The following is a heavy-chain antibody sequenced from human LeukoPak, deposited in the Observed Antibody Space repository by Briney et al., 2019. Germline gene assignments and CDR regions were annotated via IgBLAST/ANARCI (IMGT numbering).Heavy chain of an antibody. Sequence: PSQTLSLTCTVSGGSISSGRYYWSWIRQPAGKALEWIGRLSSTGSTNYNPSLKSRVTISVDTSKNQFALNLSSVTAADTAVYYCARQGGYCGASSCYSGDYYYYHGMDVWGQGTTVTVSS. V-gene: IGHV4-61*02. J-gene: IGHJ6*02. CDR3: ARQGGYCGASSCYSGDYYYYHGMDV. D-gene: IGHD2-2*02. CDR1: GGSISSGRYY. CDR2: LSSTGST.